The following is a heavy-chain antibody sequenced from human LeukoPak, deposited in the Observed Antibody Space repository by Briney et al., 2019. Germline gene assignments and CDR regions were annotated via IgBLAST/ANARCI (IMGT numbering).Heavy chain of an antibody. CDR3: ARGGTGWLHQIPYCFDY. Sequence: PSETLSLTCAVYGGSFSGYYWSWIRQPPGKGLEWIGEINHSGSTNYNPSLKSRVTISVDTSKNQFSLKLSSVTAADTAVYYCARGGTGWLHQIPYCFDYWDQGTLVTVSS. CDR1: GGSFSGYY. D-gene: IGHD5-24*01. J-gene: IGHJ4*02. CDR2: INHSGST. V-gene: IGHV4-34*01.